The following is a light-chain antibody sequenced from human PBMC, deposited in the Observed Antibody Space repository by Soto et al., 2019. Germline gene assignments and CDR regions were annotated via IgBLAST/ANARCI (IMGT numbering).Light chain of an antibody. CDR3: AAWDDTLKGPL. J-gene: IGLJ3*02. Sequence: QSVLTQSPSASGTPGQRVTISCSGSSSNIGTNPVNWYQQLPGTAPRLIIYNNNQRPSGVPDRFSGSKSGTSASLAISGLQSEDEAEYSCAAWDDTLKGPLFGGGTKLTVL. CDR1: SSNIGTNP. CDR2: NNN. V-gene: IGLV1-44*01.